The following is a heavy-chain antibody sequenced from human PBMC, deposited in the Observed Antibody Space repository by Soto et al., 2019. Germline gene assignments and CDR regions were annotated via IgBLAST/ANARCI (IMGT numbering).Heavy chain of an antibody. CDR3: ARLQVVMELNGMDV. CDR2: IDPSDSYI. D-gene: IGHD2-15*01. V-gene: IGHV5-10-1*01. Sequence: GESLKISCKGSGYSFTNYWIGWVRQMPGKGLEWMGRIDPSDSYINYSPSFQGHVTISADKSISTAYLQWSSLKASDTAMYYCARLQVVMELNGMDVWGQGTTVTVSS. CDR1: GYSFTNYW. J-gene: IGHJ6*02.